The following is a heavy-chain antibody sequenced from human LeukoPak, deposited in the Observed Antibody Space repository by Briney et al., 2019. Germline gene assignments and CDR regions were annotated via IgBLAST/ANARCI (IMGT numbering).Heavy chain of an antibody. Sequence: GGFLKLSCAASGFTFSCSAMHWVRPASGKGLEWVGRIRSKANSYATAYAASVKGRFTISRDDSKNTAYLQMNSLKTEDTAVYYCTSPSIAARYYYYYYYMDVWGKGTTVTVSS. J-gene: IGHJ6*03. CDR3: TSPSIAARYYYYYYYMDV. CDR2: IRSKANSYAT. CDR1: GFTFSCSA. D-gene: IGHD6-6*01. V-gene: IGHV3-73*01.